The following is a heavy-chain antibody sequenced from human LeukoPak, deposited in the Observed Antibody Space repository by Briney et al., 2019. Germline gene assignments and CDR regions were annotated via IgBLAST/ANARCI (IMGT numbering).Heavy chain of an antibody. CDR3: ARWGLYNWNSFDH. J-gene: IGHJ4*02. CDR1: GFTFSSYW. D-gene: IGHD1-1*01. CDR2: INQDGSEK. V-gene: IGHV3-7*01. Sequence: GGSLRLSCAASGFTFSSYWMNWVRQAPGKGLEWVANINQDGSEKYYVDSVKGRFTISRDIARNSLYLQMNSLRAEDTAVYYCARWGLYNWNSFDHWGQGALVTVSS.